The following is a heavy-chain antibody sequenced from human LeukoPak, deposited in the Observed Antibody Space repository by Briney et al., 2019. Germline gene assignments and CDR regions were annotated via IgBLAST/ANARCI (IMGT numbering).Heavy chain of an antibody. Sequence: GESLKISCRGSGYSFTSYWIGWVRQMPGKGLEWMGIIFPGDSDTRYSPSFQGQVTISADRSINTAYLQWTSLKASDTAMYYCARSYCGSTSCPLDVWGKGTTVTVSS. CDR2: IFPGDSDT. J-gene: IGHJ6*04. D-gene: IGHD2-2*01. CDR3: ARSYCGSTSCPLDV. CDR1: GYSFTSYW. V-gene: IGHV5-51*01.